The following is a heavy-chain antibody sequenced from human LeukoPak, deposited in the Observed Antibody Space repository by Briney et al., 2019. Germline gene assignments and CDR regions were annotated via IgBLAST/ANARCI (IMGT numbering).Heavy chain of an antibody. CDR2: ISYTGST. J-gene: IGHJ5*02. Sequence: SESLSLTCTVSGGSISPYFWSWIRQPPGKGLEWIGYISYTGSTNYNPSLKSRVTISVDTSKNQFSLQLTSVTAADTAVYYCARDDYRGVTNFDPWGQGTLVTVSS. CDR1: GGSISPYF. CDR3: ARDDYRGVTNFDP. V-gene: IGHV4-59*01. D-gene: IGHD3-10*01.